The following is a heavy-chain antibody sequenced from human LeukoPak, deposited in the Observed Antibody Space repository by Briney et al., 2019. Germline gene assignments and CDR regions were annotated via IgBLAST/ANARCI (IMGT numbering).Heavy chain of an antibody. D-gene: IGHD3-3*01. J-gene: IGHJ6*03. CDR2: INHSGST. Sequence: PSETLSLTCAVYGGSFSGYYWSWIRQPPGKGLEWIGEINHSGSTNYNPSLKSRVTISVDTSKSQFSLKLSSVTAADTAVYYCARVLQNYYHLDVWGKGTTVTVSS. V-gene: IGHV4-34*01. CDR3: ARVLQNYYHLDV. CDR1: GGSFSGYY.